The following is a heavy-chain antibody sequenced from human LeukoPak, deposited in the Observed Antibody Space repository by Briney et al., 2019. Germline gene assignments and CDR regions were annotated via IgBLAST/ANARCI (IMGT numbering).Heavy chain of an antibody. Sequence: GGSLRLSCAASGFTFSSYSMNWVRQAPGKGLEWVSSISSSSSYIYYADSVKGRFTISRDNAKNSLYLQMNSLRAEDTAVYYCARVVVIPADIYYYGMDVWGQGTTLTVSS. D-gene: IGHD2-2*01. CDR3: ARVVVIPADIYYYGMDV. CDR2: ISSSSSYI. J-gene: IGHJ6*02. V-gene: IGHV3-21*01. CDR1: GFTFSSYS.